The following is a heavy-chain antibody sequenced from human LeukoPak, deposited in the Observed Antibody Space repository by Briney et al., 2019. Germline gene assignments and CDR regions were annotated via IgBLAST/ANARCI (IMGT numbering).Heavy chain of an antibody. D-gene: IGHD2-2*01. Sequence: PGGSLRLSCAASGFTFSSYGMHWVRQAPGKGLEWVAVISYDGSNKYYADSVKGRFTISRDNSKNTLYLQMNSLRAEDTAVYYCAKESLGYCSSTSCYAGVFPPWFDPWGQGTLVTVSS. V-gene: IGHV3-30*18. CDR3: AKESLGYCSSTSCYAGVFPPWFDP. CDR2: ISYDGSNK. CDR1: GFTFSSYG. J-gene: IGHJ5*02.